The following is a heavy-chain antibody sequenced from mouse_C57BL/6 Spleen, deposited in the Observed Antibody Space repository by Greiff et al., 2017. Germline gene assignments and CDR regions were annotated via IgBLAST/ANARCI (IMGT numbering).Heavy chain of an antibody. CDR2: IDPTSGGT. V-gene: IGHV1-62-3*01. J-gene: IGHJ4*01. CDR3: TSNSYAMDY. CDR1: GYTFTSYW. Sequence: VQLQQSGAELVKPGASVKLSCKASGYTFTSYWMHWVKQRPGRGLEWIGRIDPTSGGTKYNEKFKSKATLTVDKPSSAAYMQLSSLTSEDSAVYFCTSNSYAMDYWGQGTSVTVSS.